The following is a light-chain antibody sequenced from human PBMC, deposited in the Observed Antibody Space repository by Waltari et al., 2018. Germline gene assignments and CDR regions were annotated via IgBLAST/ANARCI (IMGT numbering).Light chain of an antibody. CDR2: GAS. CDR3: QQYNNWPQWT. Sequence: IVMTQSPATLSVSPGERATLSCSASQSVSSNLAWYQQKPGQAPRLLTYGASTRATGIPARFSGSGSGTEFTLTISSLQSEDFAVYYCQQYNNWPQWTFGQGTKVEIK. J-gene: IGKJ1*01. CDR1: QSVSSN. V-gene: IGKV3-15*01.